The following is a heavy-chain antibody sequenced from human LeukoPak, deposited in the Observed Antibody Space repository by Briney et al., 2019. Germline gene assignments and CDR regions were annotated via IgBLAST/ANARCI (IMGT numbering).Heavy chain of an antibody. V-gene: IGHV3-74*01. CDR3: AKGLPVSDFWSGNGYYYGMDV. CDR2: INSDGSST. CDR1: GFTFSSYW. D-gene: IGHD3-3*01. J-gene: IGHJ6*02. Sequence: GGSLRLSCAASGFTFSSYWMHWVRQAPGKGLLWVSRINSDGSSTSYADSVKGRFTISRDNAKNTLYLQMNSLRAEDTAVYYCAKGLPVSDFWSGNGYYYGMDVWGQGTTVTVS.